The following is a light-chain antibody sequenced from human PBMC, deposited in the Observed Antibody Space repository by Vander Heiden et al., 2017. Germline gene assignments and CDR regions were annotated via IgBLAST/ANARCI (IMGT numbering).Light chain of an antibody. CDR2: GNT. CDR1: SSNIGADDD. V-gene: IGLV1-40*01. CDR3: QSYDSSLSGYV. J-gene: IGLJ1*01. Sequence: QSVLTPPPSLPGAPGQRVTIPCTGSSSNIGADDDVHWYQQHPGTAPKLLIYGNTNRPSAVPARCSGSKSGTSASLAITGLQAEDEADYYCQSYDSSLSGYVFGTGTKVTVL.